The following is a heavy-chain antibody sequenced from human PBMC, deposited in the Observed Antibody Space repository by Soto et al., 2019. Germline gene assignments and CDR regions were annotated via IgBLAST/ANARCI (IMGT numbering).Heavy chain of an antibody. D-gene: IGHD3-9*01. J-gene: IGHJ4*02. V-gene: IGHV1-69*01. CDR1: GGAATNYG. Sequence: VQLVQSGAEVKKPGSSVKVSCTASGGAATNYGLSWVRQAPGQGLEWMGGILPVFGPPHYAQKFQDRLTITADASKTTWYMELTSLRSEDTATYYCAREDFLTPGPFGLWGQGTLVTVS. CDR3: AREDFLTPGPFGL. CDR2: ILPVFGPP.